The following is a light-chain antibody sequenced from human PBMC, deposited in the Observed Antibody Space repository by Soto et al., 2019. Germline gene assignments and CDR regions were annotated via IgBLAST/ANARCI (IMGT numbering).Light chain of an antibody. CDR1: QSVGNN. V-gene: IGKV3-15*01. CDR3: QHQTNWPRT. J-gene: IGKJ1*01. Sequence: EIVMKQSRAALSVPPGARATLSRRASQSVGNNVAWYQQKNGQAPRVIIHGTSTRATGIPARFSGSGYGTEFSLTISSLQSEDFAVYYCQHQTNWPRTFGQGTKVDIK. CDR2: GTS.